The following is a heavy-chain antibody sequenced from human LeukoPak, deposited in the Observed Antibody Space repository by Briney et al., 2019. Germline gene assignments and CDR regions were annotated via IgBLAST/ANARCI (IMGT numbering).Heavy chain of an antibody. J-gene: IGHJ6*03. V-gene: IGHV4-59*01. CDR1: GGSISSYY. D-gene: IGHD6-13*01. Sequence: ASETLSLTCTVSGGSISSYYWSWIRQPPGKGLEWIGYIYYSGSTNYNPSLKSRVTISVDTSKNQFSLKLSSVTAADTAVYYCAREVAAAGNYYYYYMDVWGKGTTVTVSS. CDR2: IYYSGST. CDR3: AREVAAAGNYYYYYMDV.